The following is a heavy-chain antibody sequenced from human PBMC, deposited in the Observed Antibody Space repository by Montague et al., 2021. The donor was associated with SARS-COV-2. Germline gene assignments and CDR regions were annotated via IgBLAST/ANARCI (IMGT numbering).Heavy chain of an antibody. D-gene: IGHD2-15*01. J-gene: IGHJ5*02. CDR1: GGSFSGYY. Sequence: SETLSLTCAVYGGSFSGYYWNWIRQPPGKGLEWIGEINHSGTTNYNPSLKSRVTISVDTSKNQFSLKLSSVTAADTAVYYCARGVVVVVHRDYPARRGWFDPWGQGTLVSVSS. CDR2: INHSGTT. CDR3: ARGVVVVVHRDYPARRGWFDP. V-gene: IGHV4-34*01.